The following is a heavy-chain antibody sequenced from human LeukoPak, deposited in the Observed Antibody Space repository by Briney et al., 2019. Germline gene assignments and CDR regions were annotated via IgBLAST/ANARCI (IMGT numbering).Heavy chain of an antibody. CDR2: INHSGST. CDR1: GGSFSGYY. CDR3: ARAYPPGGPHY. D-gene: IGHD2-15*01. V-gene: IGHV4-34*01. Sequence: PSETLSLTCAVYGGSFSGYYWSWTRQPPGKGLEWIGEINHSGSTNYNPSLKSRVTISVDTSKNQFSLKLSSVTAADTAVYHCARAYPPGGPHYWGQGTLVTVSS. J-gene: IGHJ4*02.